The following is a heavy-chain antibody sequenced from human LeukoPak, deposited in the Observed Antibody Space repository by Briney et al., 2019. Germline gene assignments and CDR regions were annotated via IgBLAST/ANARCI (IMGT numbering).Heavy chain of an antibody. J-gene: IGHJ3*02. CDR2: INHSRST. CDR1: GVSFSGYY. D-gene: IGHD3-16*02. Sequence: PSETLSLTCAVYGVSFSGYYWSWIRQPPGKGLEWIGEINHSRSTNYNPSFKSRVTISVDTSKNQFSLQLSSVTTADTAVYYCARRVSLYAAFDIWGLGTMVTVSS. CDR3: ARRVSLYAAFDI. V-gene: IGHV4-34*01.